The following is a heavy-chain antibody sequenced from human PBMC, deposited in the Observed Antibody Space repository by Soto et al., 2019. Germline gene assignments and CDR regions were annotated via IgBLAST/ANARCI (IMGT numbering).Heavy chain of an antibody. CDR2: IFHSGNT. V-gene: IGHV4-4*02. CDR3: ASGNWGIEV. CDR1: SGSIGTTNW. Sequence: SETLSLTCAVSSGSIGTTNWWSWVRQTPGKGLEWIGEIFHSGNTYYNPSLASRVTISVDTSKNQFSLNLRSVTAADTAVYYCASGNWGIEVWGQGTPVTVSS. D-gene: IGHD3-10*01. J-gene: IGHJ6*02.